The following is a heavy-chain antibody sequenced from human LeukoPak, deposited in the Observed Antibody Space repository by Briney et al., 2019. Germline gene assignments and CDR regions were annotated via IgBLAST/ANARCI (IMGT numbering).Heavy chain of an antibody. J-gene: IGHJ1*01. Sequence: ASVKVSCKASGGTFSSYAISWVRQAPGQGLEWMGRIIPIFGTVNYAQKFQGRVTITTDESTSTAYMELSSLRSEDTAVYYCARPYYGSGSYSNEYFQHWGQGTLVTVSS. D-gene: IGHD3-10*01. CDR3: ARPYYGSGSYSNEYFQH. V-gene: IGHV1-69*05. CDR2: IIPIFGTV. CDR1: GGTFSSYA.